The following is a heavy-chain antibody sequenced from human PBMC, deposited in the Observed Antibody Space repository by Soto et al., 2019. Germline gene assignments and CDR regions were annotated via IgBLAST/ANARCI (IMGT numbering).Heavy chain of an antibody. V-gene: IGHV3-21*01. D-gene: IGHD5-12*01. Sequence: GGSLRLSCAASGFTFSTYAMNWVRQAPGKGLEWVSSISSTSSFRHYADSVKGRFTISRDNAKNSLYLQMNSLRAQDTAVYYCARGAPGRDGYNLDFQHWGQGTLVTVSS. CDR3: ARGAPGRDGYNLDFQH. J-gene: IGHJ1*01. CDR2: ISSTSSFR. CDR1: GFTFSTYA.